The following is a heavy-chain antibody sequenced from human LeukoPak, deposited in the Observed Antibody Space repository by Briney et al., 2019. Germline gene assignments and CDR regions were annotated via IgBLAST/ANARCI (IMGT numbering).Heavy chain of an antibody. CDR1: GFTFDDYA. J-gene: IGHJ6*03. V-gene: IGHV3-43*02. CDR3: AKEGQKYYDFWSGYWPMDV. D-gene: IGHD3-3*01. Sequence: GSLRLSCAASGFTFDDYAMHWVRQAPGKGLEWVSLISGDGGSTYYADSVKGRFTISRDNSKNTLYLQMNSLRAEDTAVYYCAKEGQKYYDFWSGYWPMDVWGKGTTVTVSS. CDR2: ISGDGGST.